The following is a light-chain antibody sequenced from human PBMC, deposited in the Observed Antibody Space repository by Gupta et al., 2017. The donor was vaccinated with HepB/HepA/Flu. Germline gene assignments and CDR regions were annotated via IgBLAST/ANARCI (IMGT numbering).Light chain of an antibody. J-gene: IGKJ1*01. Sequence: IEMTHSPSSVSASVVDRVTITCRASQSISSYLNWYQQKPGKAPKLLIYAASRLQSGVPSRLSGTGTVSAFALGVMTRRPEAFATCQCDQGYTTPKTLGQGTRLETK. CDR1: QSISSY. V-gene: IGKV1-39*01. CDR2: AAS. CDR3: DQGYTTPKT.